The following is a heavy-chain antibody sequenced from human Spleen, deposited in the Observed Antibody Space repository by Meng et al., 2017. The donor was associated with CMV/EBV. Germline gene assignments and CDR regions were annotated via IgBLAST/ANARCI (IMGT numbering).Heavy chain of an antibody. CDR1: GYTFTSHG. CDR2: ISAYNGNT. Sequence: QVQLVKSGAEGKKPGASVKVSCKACGYTFTSHGISWVRQAPGQGLEWMGWISAYNGNTNYAQKLQGRVTMTTETSISTAYMELSSLRSEDTAVYYCARGPYYYDSSGYYYDEDYWGQGTLVTVSS. D-gene: IGHD3-22*01. V-gene: IGHV1-18*01. CDR3: ARGPYYYDSSGYYYDEDY. J-gene: IGHJ4*02.